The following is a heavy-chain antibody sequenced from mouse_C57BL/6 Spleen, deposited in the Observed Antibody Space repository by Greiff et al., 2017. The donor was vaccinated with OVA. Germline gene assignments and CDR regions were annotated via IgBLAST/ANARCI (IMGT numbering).Heavy chain of an antibody. CDR3: ARDRIVTTLYYYAMDY. Sequence: VQLQQPGAELVRPGSSVKLSCKASGYTFTSYWMHWVKQRPIQGLEWIGNIDPSDSETHYNQKFKDKDTLTVDKSSSTAYMQLSSLTSEDSAVYYCARDRIVTTLYYYAMDYWGQGTSVTVSS. V-gene: IGHV1-52*01. J-gene: IGHJ4*01. CDR2: IDPSDSET. CDR1: GYTFTSYW. D-gene: IGHD2-5*01.